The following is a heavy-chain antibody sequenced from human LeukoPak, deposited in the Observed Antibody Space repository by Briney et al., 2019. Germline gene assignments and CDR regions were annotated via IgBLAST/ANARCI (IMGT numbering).Heavy chain of an antibody. CDR1: GGTFSSSA. Sequence: SVKVSCKTSGGTFSSSAITWVRQAPGQGLEWMGRIIPVLNITTYARKFQGSVTITADTSTSTVYMELSSLRSEETAVYYCARDQGLTAPPPYGLDVWGQGTTVIVSS. D-gene: IGHD5-18*01. CDR3: ARDQGLTAPPPYGLDV. CDR2: IIPVLNIT. V-gene: IGHV1-69*04. J-gene: IGHJ6*02.